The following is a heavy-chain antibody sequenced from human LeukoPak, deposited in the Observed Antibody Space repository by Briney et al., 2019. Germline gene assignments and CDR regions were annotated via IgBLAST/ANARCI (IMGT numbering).Heavy chain of an antibody. J-gene: IGHJ4*02. Sequence: PGGSLRLSCAASGFTFSSYATSWVRQAPGKGLEWVSGISGSGDNTYYADSVKGRFTISRDNSKNTLYVQVNSLGTEDTAVYYCAKPLPEWYTSYFDYWGQGTLVTVSS. CDR1: GFTFSSYA. D-gene: IGHD3-3*01. V-gene: IGHV3-23*01. CDR3: AKPLPEWYTSYFDY. CDR2: ISGSGDNT.